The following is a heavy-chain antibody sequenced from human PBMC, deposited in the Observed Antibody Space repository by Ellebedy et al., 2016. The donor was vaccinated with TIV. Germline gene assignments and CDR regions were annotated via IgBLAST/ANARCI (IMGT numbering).Heavy chain of an antibody. D-gene: IGHD1-20*01. CDR2: INPNGGHT. V-gene: IGHV1-46*01. Sequence: AASVKVSCKASGYTFTSYFLYWVRQAPGQGLEWLGTINPNGGHTTYAKKPQGRVNMNRDTYTSTVNMEMNSLRYEDTAVYYCARGGGYNWNDAYHFDYWGQGTLVAVSS. J-gene: IGHJ4*02. CDR1: GYTFTSYF. CDR3: ARGGGYNWNDAYHFDY.